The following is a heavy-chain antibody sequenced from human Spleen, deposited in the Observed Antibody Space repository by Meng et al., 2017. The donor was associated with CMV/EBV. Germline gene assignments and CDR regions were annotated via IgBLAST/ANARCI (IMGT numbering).Heavy chain of an antibody. CDR2: IDTYGSGI. CDR1: GFTFSGHW. V-gene: IGHV3-74*01. Sequence: GGSLRLSCAASGFTFSGHWMHWVRQAPGKGLVWVSHIDTYGSGITYADSVKGRFTISRDNAKNTLYLQMNSLKAEDTAVYYCAKAFSASWYREYYDGWGQGTLVTVSS. D-gene: IGHD6-13*01. CDR3: AKAFSASWYREYYDG. J-gene: IGHJ4*02.